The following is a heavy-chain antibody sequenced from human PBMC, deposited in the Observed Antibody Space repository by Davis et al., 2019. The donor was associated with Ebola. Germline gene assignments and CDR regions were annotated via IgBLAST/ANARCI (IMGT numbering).Heavy chain of an antibody. J-gene: IGHJ4*02. Sequence: ASVKVSCKASGYTFINHGISWVRQAPGQGLEWLGWISAYNGNTYYAESLQGRVTLTTDTSTSTAYMELRSLRSDDTAVYYCARDPVGYSGYDSDYWGQGTLVTVSS. CDR3: ARDPVGYSGYDSDY. CDR1: GYTFINHG. V-gene: IGHV1-18*01. D-gene: IGHD5-12*01. CDR2: ISAYNGNT.